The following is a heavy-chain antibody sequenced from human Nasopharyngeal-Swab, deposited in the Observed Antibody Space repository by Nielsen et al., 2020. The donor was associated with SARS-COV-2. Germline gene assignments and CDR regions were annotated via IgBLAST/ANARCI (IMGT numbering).Heavy chain of an antibody. D-gene: IGHD3-10*01. CDR2: IYSGGST. J-gene: IGHJ4*02. CDR3: AGSGGSELDY. V-gene: IGHV3-53*01. Sequence: GESLKISCAASGFSVTSNYMNWVRQTPGKGLEWVSVIYSGGSTYYADSVKGRFTTSRDNSKNTLFLQMNSLRAEDTAVYYCAGSGGSELDYWGQGTLVTVSS. CDR1: GFSVTSNY.